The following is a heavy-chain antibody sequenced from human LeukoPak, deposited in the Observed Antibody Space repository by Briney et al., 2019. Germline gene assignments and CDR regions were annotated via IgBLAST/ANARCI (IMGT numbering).Heavy chain of an antibody. Sequence: GGSLRLSCAASGXTFSNYDMHWVRQAPGKGLEWVAVISYDGTNKYYADSVKGRFTISRDNSKNTLHLQMNSLRAGDTAVYYCAKDDRGNEAPFDYWGQGTLVTVSS. J-gene: IGHJ4*02. CDR1: GXTFSNYD. CDR2: ISYDGTNK. CDR3: AKDDRGNEAPFDY. V-gene: IGHV3-30*18.